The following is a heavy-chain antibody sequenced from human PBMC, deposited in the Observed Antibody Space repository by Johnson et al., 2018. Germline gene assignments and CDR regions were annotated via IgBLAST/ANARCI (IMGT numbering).Heavy chain of an antibody. J-gene: IGHJ6*02. Sequence: VQLVESGGGLVQPGGSLRLSCAASGFTFSSYAMSWVRQAPGKGLEWVSAISGSGGSTYYADSVKGRFTISRDNSKNTLYLQMNSLRAEDTAVYYCAKSPRLCTIFGVALPYGMDVWGQGTTVTVSS. CDR3: AKSPRLCTIFGVALPYGMDV. CDR1: GFTFSSYA. CDR2: ISGSGGST. D-gene: IGHD3-3*01. V-gene: IGHV3-23*04.